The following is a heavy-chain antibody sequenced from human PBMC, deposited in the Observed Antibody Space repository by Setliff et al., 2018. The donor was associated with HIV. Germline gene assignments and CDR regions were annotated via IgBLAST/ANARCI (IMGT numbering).Heavy chain of an antibody. V-gene: IGHV4-61*09. CDR3: ARLGYGNNWMEPNALDI. D-gene: IGHD1-1*01. Sequence: SETLSLTCTVSGDSISSGSYYWSWIRQPAGKGLEWIGQIYRSGSTNYDPPLKSRVTISIDTSKNQFSLKLTSVTAADTAVYYCARLGYGNNWMEPNALDIWGQGTMVTVSS. CDR2: IYRSGST. J-gene: IGHJ3*02. CDR1: GDSISSGSYY.